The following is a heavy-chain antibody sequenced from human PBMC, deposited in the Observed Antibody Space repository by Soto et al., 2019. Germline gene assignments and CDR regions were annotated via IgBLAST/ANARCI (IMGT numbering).Heavy chain of an antibody. V-gene: IGHV3-11*01. J-gene: IGHJ3*02. CDR2: ISSSGSTI. Sequence: GSLRLSCAASGFTFSDYYMSWIRQAPGKGLEWVSYISSSGSTIYYADSVKGRFTISRDNAKNSLYLQMNSLRAEDTAVYYCARDLCSSTSCYEGAFDIWGQGTMVTVSS. CDR1: GFTFSDYY. D-gene: IGHD2-2*01. CDR3: ARDLCSSTSCYEGAFDI.